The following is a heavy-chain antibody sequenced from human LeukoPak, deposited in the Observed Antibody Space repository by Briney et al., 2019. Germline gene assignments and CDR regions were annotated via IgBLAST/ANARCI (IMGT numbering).Heavy chain of an antibody. CDR1: GFTVSSNY. J-gene: IGHJ6*02. CDR2: IYSGGST. V-gene: IGHV3-66*01. Sequence: GGSLRLSCAASGFTVSSNYMSWVRQAPGKGLEWVSVIYSGGSTYYADSVKGRFTISRDNSKNTLYLQMNSVRAEDTAVYYCARDRYYYYGMDVWGQGTTVTVSS. CDR3: ARDRYYYYGMDV.